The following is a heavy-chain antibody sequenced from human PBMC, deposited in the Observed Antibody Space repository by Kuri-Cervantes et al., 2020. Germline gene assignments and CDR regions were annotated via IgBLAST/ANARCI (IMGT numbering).Heavy chain of an antibody. V-gene: IGHV3-21*01. J-gene: IGHJ3*02. Sequence: GESLKISCAASGFASGLTFSSYSMNWVRQAPGKGLEWVSSITSTSSKIDYADSVKGRFTISRDNSKNTLHLQMNSLRADDTAVYYCAREQVAGNRNDAFDIWGQGTMVTVSS. D-gene: IGHD6-19*01. CDR3: AREQVAGNRNDAFDI. CDR1: GFASGLTFSSYS. CDR2: ITSTSSKI.